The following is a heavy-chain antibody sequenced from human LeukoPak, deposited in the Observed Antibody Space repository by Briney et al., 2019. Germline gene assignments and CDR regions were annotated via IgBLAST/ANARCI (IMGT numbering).Heavy chain of an antibody. Sequence: GESLRISCKGSGYTFSGYWVGWVRQMPGKGLEWMGIIYPGDSDTRYSPSLQGQVTISVDTSIGTAYLQWSSLKASDTAIYYCARQNDFRLDYWGQGTLVTVSS. CDR2: IYPGDSDT. V-gene: IGHV5-51*01. D-gene: IGHD3-3*01. CDR3: ARQNDFRLDY. CDR1: GYTFSGYW. J-gene: IGHJ4*02.